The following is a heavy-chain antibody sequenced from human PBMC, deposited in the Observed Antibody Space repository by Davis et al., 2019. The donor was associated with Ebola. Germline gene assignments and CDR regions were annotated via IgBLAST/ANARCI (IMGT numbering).Heavy chain of an antibody. CDR3: ARSRGAVAGNWFDP. CDR1: GDSISSGGFS. V-gene: IGHV4-30-4*07. J-gene: IGHJ5*02. CDR2: IFYSGST. Sequence: MPSETLSLTCAVSGDSISSGGFSWSWIRQPPGKGPEWIGCIFYSGSTYYNPSLKSRVSISVDTSKNQFSLKLSSVTAADTAVYYCARSRGAVAGNWFDPWGQGTLVTVSS. D-gene: IGHD6-19*01.